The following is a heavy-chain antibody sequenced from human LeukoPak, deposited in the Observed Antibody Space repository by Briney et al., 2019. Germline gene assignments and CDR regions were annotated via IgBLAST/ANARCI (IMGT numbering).Heavy chain of an antibody. J-gene: IGHJ4*02. D-gene: IGHD3-22*01. CDR1: RFTFSTYG. V-gene: IGHV3-23*01. Sequence: PGGSLRLSCAASRFTFSTYGMSWVRQAPGKGLEWVSGISGSGGSTSYADSVKGRFTISRDNSKNTLYLQVNSLRAEDTAVYYCAKDRLPLTSAYYYLPFDYWGQGTLVTVSS. CDR2: ISGSGGST. CDR3: AKDRLPLTSAYYYLPFDY.